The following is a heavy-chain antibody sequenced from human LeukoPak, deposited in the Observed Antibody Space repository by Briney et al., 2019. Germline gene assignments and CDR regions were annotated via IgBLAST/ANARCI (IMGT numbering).Heavy chain of an antibody. J-gene: IGHJ1*01. CDR2: IIPILGIA. V-gene: IGHV1-69*02. D-gene: IGHD2-2*01. Sequence: SVKVSCKASGGTFSSYTISWVRQAPGQGLEWMGRIIPILGIANYAQKFQGRVTITADKSTSTAYMELSGLRSEDTAVYYCARDYENCSSTSCRLFQHWGQGTLVTVSS. CDR1: GGTFSSYT. CDR3: ARDYENCSSTSCRLFQH.